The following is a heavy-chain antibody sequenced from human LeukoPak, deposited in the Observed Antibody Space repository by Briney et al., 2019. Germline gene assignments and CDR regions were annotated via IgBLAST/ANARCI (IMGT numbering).Heavy chain of an antibody. V-gene: IGHV4-59*01. CDR3: ARETPRDYFDY. CDR2: IYYSGST. Sequence: KPSETLSLTCTVSGGSISSYYWSWIRQPPGKGLEWIGYIYYSGSTNYNPSLKSRVTISVDTSKNQFSLKLSSMTAADTAVYYCARETPRDYFDYWGQGTLVTVSS. CDR1: GGSISSYY. J-gene: IGHJ4*02.